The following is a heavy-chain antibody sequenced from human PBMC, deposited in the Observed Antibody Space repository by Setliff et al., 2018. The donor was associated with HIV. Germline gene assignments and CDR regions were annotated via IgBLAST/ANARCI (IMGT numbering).Heavy chain of an antibody. Sequence: GESLKISCKTSGSSFSTYWVGWVRQMPGKGLEWRGILYFGDSDPKYNPSFEGQVTISADKSIKTAFLQWRSLKTSDTAIYYCARGRGGYFGGGRYYNLPYFDSWGQGTLVTVSS. D-gene: IGHD2-15*01. CDR2: LYFGDSDP. J-gene: IGHJ4*02. CDR1: GSSFSTYW. V-gene: IGHV5-51*01. CDR3: ARGRGGYFGGGRYYNLPYFDS.